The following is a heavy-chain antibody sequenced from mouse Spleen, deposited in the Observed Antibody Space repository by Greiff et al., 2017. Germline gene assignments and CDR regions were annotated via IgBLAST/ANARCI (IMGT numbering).Heavy chain of an antibody. CDR1: GFTFSSYA. CDR3: ARRGITTVVDWYFDV. CDR2: ISSGGSYT. J-gene: IGHJ1*01. Sequence: EVQLVASGGGLVKPGGSLKLSCAASGFTFSSYAMSWVRQPPEKRLEWVATISSGGSYTYYPDSVKGRFTISRDNAKNTLYRQMSSLRSEDTAMYYCARRGITTVVDWYFDVWGAGTTVTVSS. V-gene: IGHV5-9-3*01. D-gene: IGHD1-1*01.